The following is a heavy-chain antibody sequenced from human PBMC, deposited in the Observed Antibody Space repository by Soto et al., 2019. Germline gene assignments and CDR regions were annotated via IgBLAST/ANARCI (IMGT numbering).Heavy chain of an antibody. CDR2: ISAAGDP. J-gene: IGHJ6*02. Sequence: EVQLVESGGGLVQPGGSLRLSCEASGFTFRNYDMHWVRQGTGKGLEWVSAISAAGDPDYADSVEGRFTISRENAKNSFLLTMNCLRVGDPAGSDCASTDSDFYGVDVCSQGTTFIICS. CDR3: ASTDSDFYGVDV. CDR1: GFTFRNYD. V-gene: IGHV3-13*05. D-gene: IGHD5-18*01.